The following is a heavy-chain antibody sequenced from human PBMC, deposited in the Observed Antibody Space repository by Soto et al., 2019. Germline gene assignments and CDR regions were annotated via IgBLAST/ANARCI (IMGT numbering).Heavy chain of an antibody. V-gene: IGHV4-31*03. J-gene: IGHJ3*02. D-gene: IGHD5-18*01. Sequence: QVQLQESGPGLVKPSQTLSLTCSVSGASINSGGYYWTWISQHPVKGLEWIGYIYYTGSPYYNPSLKSRATISLDTATNQFSLRLTSVTAADTAVYYCARGGSRYGSDDFDIWGQGTMVTVSS. CDR3: ARGGSRYGSDDFDI. CDR1: GASINSGGYY. CDR2: IYYTGSP.